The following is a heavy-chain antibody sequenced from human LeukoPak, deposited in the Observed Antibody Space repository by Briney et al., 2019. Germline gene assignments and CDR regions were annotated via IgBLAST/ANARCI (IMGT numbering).Heavy chain of an antibody. D-gene: IGHD3-16*02. V-gene: IGHV1-2*02. CDR1: GYTFTGYY. CDR2: INPNSGGT. J-gene: IGHJ4*02. CDR3: ASYSGLRLGELSLYLIDY. Sequence: ASVKVSCKASGYTFTGYYMHWARQAPGQGLEWMGWINPNSGGTNYAQKFQGRVTMTRDTSISTAYMELSRLRSDDTAVYYCASYSGLRLGELSLYLIDYWGQGTLVTVSS.